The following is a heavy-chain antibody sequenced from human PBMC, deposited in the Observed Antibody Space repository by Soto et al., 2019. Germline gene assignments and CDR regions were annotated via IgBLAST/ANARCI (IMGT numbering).Heavy chain of an antibody. Sequence: QVQLQESGPGLVKPSQTLSLTCTVSGGSISNDDYYWSWIRQPPEKGLEWIGHIYYNGNTYYNPSLKSRLTMSLDTSQNQFSLHLTSVIAADSASYFCARATTVTSSFFYYGLDVWGQGTTVTVSS. D-gene: IGHD4-17*01. J-gene: IGHJ6*02. CDR2: IYYNGNT. V-gene: IGHV4-30-4*08. CDR1: GGSISNDDYY. CDR3: ARATTVTSSFFYYGLDV.